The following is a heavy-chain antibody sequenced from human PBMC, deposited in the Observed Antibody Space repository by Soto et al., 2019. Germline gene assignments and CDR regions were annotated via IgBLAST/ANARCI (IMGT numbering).Heavy chain of an antibody. Sequence: ASVKVSCKASGYTFTSYDIYWVRQATGQGLEWMGWMNPNTGNSGYAQKFQGRVTVTSDTSINTVHMELSSLRSEDTAVYYCARRAETNGWNGFGADKYYFDFWGQGTLVTVSA. D-gene: IGHD1-1*01. CDR1: GYTFTSYD. CDR3: ARRAETNGWNGFGADKYYFDF. V-gene: IGHV1-8*01. J-gene: IGHJ4*02. CDR2: MNPNTGNS.